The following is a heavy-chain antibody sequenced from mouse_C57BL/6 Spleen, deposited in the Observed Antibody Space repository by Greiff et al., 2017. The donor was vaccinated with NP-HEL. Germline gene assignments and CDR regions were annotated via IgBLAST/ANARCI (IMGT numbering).Heavy chain of an antibody. CDR2: IYPGDGDT. CDR3: EGNYDY. V-gene: IGHV1-82*01. D-gene: IGHD2-1*01. CDR1: GYAFSSSW. J-gene: IGHJ2*01. Sequence: VKLMESGPELVKPGASVKISCKASGYAFSSSWMNWVKQRPGKGLEWIGRIYPGDGDTNYNGKFKGKATLTADKSSSTAYMQLSSLTSEDSAVYFCEGNYDYWGQGTTLTVSS.